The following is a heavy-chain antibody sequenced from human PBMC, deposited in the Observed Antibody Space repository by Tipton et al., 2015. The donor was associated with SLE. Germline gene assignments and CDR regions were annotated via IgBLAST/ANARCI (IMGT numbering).Heavy chain of an antibody. V-gene: IGHV3-7*01. CDR2: IKQGGSEK. J-gene: IGHJ5*02. CDR1: GFTFTNHW. CDR3: VRVGYGDNVWWFDP. D-gene: IGHD4-17*01. Sequence: SLRLSCAASGFTFTNHWMSWVRKAPGEGLEWVTNIKQGGSEKYYVDSVRGRFTVTRDNTKNSLYLQMNSLRAEDTAVYYCVRVGYGDNVWWFDPWGQGTLVTVSS.